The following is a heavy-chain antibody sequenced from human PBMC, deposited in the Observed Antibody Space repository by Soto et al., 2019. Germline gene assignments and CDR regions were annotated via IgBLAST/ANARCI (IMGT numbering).Heavy chain of an antibody. V-gene: IGHV3-30*18. CDR3: AKDRGYCSSTSCLEYGMGV. CDR2: ISYDGSNK. CDR1: GFTFSSYG. D-gene: IGHD2-2*01. Sequence: PGGSLRRSCAASGFTFSSYGMHWVRQAPGKGLEWVAVISYDGSNKYYADSVKGRFTISRDNSKNTLYLQMNSLRAEDTAVYYCAKDRGYCSSTSCLEYGMGVWGQGTTVTVSS. J-gene: IGHJ6*02.